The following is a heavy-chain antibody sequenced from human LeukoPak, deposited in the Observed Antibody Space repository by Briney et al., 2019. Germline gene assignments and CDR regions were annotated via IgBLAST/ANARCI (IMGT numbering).Heavy chain of an antibody. D-gene: IGHD3/OR15-3a*01. V-gene: IGHV1-69*01. CDR2: IIPIFGTA. Sequence: SVTVSCKCSVCTFSSYAVSWVRPPPGQGLEWMGGIIPIFGTANYAQKFQGRVTITAYESTSTANMKLSSRRSADTAVENCASRLDCSSGVYGMDVWGQGSPVTVSS. CDR1: VCTFSSYA. CDR3: ASRLDCSSGVYGMDV. J-gene: IGHJ6*02.